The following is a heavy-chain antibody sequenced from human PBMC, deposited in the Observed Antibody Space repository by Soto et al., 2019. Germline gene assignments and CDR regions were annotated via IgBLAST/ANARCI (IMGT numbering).Heavy chain of an antibody. V-gene: IGHV3-33*01. CDR1: GFTFSSYG. Sequence: PGGSLRLSCAASGFTFSSYGMHWVRQAPGKGLEWVAVIWYDGSNKYYADSVKGRFTISRDNSKNTLYLQMNSLRAEDTAVYYCARAASEFYFDYWGQGTLVTVSS. CDR2: IWYDGSNK. D-gene: IGHD2-2*01. J-gene: IGHJ4*02. CDR3: ARAASEFYFDY.